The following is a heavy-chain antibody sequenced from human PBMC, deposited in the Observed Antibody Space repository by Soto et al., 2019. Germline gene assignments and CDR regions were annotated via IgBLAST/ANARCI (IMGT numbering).Heavy chain of an antibody. J-gene: IGHJ6*02. D-gene: IGHD2-15*01. CDR3: ARIATVAATPSYYYYGMDV. Sequence: GASVKVSCKASGCTVSSYAISCVRQAPGQVLEWMGGIIPIFGTANYAQKFQGRVTITADESTSTAYMELSSLRSEDTAVYYCARIATVAATPSYYYYGMDVWGQGTTVTVSS. CDR1: GCTVSSYA. V-gene: IGHV1-69*13. CDR2: IIPIFGTA.